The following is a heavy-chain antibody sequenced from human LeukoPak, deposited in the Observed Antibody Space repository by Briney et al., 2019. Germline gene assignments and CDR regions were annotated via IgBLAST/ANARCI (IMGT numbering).Heavy chain of an antibody. Sequence: GGSLRLSCAASGFTFSSYWMHWVRQAPGKGLVWVSRIKSDGITITYADSVKGRFTISRDNAKNTLYLQMNSLRAEDTAVYYCLRDLNWSLDQWGQGTLVTVSS. CDR3: LRDLNWSLDQ. V-gene: IGHV3-74*01. CDR1: GFTFSSYW. CDR2: IKSDGITI. J-gene: IGHJ4*02. D-gene: IGHD1-20*01.